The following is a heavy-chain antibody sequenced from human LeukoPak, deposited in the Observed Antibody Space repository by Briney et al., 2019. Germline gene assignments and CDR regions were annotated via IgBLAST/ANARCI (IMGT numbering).Heavy chain of an antibody. Sequence: GGSLRLSCAASGFTFSSYGMHWVRQAPGKGLEWVAFIRYDGSNKYYADSVKGRFTISRDNSKNTLYLQMNSLRAEDTAVYYCAKDGPNYKHSQADYYYYMDVWGKGTTVTVSS. V-gene: IGHV3-30*02. CDR3: AKDGPNYKHSQADYYYYMDV. D-gene: IGHD5-24*01. CDR2: IRYDGSNK. CDR1: GFTFSSYG. J-gene: IGHJ6*03.